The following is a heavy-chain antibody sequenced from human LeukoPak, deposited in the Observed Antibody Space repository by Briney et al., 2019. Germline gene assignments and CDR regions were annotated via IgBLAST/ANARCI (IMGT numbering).Heavy chain of an antibody. CDR1: GFTLSNYA. V-gene: IGHV3-23*01. D-gene: IGHD3-22*01. J-gene: IGHJ4*02. Sequence: GGSLRLSCAASGFTLSNYAMSWVRQAPGKGLEWVSDISGIGGNTYYTDSVKGRFTISRDNSKNTLYLQMNSLRAEDTAVYYCAKEDRSDSSGYNDYWGQGTLVTVSS. CDR3: AKEDRSDSSGYNDY. CDR2: ISGIGGNT.